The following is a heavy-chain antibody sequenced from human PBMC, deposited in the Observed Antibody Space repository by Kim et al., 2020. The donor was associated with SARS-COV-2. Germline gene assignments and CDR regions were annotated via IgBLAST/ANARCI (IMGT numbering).Heavy chain of an antibody. Sequence: GGSLRLSCATSGLNFDSHAVTWCRQPPGKRIEWVANVEENGSKKYSVDSLKGRFMISIDSAKNSVFLQITSLRVEDTAMYYWARTFRGGHDYWGQGILVT. CDR1: GLNFDSHA. CDR3: ARTFRGGHDY. CDR2: VEENGSKK. D-gene: IGHD3-16*01. V-gene: IGHV3-7*01. J-gene: IGHJ4*02.